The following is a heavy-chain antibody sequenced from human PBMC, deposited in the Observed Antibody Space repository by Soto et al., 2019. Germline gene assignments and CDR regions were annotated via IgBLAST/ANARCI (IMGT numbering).Heavy chain of an antibody. CDR3: ARVSSRWTGNDGLDV. CDR1: GYSFTSYD. J-gene: IGHJ6*02. D-gene: IGHD1-1*01. CDR2: MNPNSGNT. V-gene: IGHV1-8*01. Sequence: QVQLVQSGAEVKKPGASVKVSCKASGYSFTSYDVSWVRQATGQGLEWMGWMNPNSGNTGYAQKFQGRVTMTRNTSVSTAYMELSSLRSEDTAVYYCARVSSRWTGNDGLDVWGQGTKVTVSS.